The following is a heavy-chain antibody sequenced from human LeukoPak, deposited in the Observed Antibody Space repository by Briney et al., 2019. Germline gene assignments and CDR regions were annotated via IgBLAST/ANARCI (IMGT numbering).Heavy chain of an antibody. Sequence: GGSLRLSCAASGFTFSSYGMHWVRQAPGKGLEWVALIWYDGSNKYYADSVKGRFTISRDNSKNTLYLQMNSLRAEDTAVYYCARGNYYDTKRDYFDYWGQGTLVTVSS. V-gene: IGHV3-33*01. CDR2: IWYDGSNK. J-gene: IGHJ4*02. D-gene: IGHD3-22*01. CDR1: GFTFSSYG. CDR3: ARGNYYDTKRDYFDY.